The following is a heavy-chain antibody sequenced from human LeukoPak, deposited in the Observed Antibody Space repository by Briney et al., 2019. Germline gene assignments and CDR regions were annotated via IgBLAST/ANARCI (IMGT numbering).Heavy chain of an antibody. D-gene: IGHD3-10*01. CDR3: ARAPPRGSYYRGYFDY. CDR2: IYDSGST. CDR1: GASISGSGYY. Sequence: PSETLSLTCTVSGASISGSGYYWGWIRQPPGKGLEWIGNIYDSGSTTYNPSLKSRVTISVDTSKNQFSLNLSSVTAADTAVYYCARAPPRGSYYRGYFDYWGQGTLVTVSS. V-gene: IGHV4-39*07. J-gene: IGHJ4*02.